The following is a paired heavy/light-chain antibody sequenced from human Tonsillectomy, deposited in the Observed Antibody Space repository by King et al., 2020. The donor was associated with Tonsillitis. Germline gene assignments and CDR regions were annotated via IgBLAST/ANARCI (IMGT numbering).Heavy chain of an antibody. V-gene: IGHV3-30*01. CDR3: ARDLNWDFDY. Sequence: RSYAMHWVRQAPGKGLEWVAVISNDGSNKYYADSVKGRFTISRDNSKNTLYLQMNSLRAEDTAVYYCARDLNWDFDYWGQGTLVTVSS. CDR2: ISNDGSNK. CDR1: RSYA. J-gene: IGHJ4*02. D-gene: IGHD1-1*01.
Light chain of an antibody. CDR1: SSDVGGYNY. V-gene: IGLV2-14*01. Sequence: QSALTQPASVSGSPGQSITISCTGTSSDVGGYNYVSWYQQHPGKAPKLMIYDVSNRPSGVSNRFSGSKSGNTASLTISGLQAEDEADYYCSSDTSSSHVVFGGGTKLTVL. CDR2: DVS. CDR3: SSDTSSSHVV. J-gene: IGLJ2*01.